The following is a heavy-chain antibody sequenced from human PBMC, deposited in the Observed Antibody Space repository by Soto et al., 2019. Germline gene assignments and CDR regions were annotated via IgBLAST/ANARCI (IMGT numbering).Heavy chain of an antibody. CDR1: GGSFSGYY. D-gene: IGHD2-21*02. CDR3: ARADRTLVTSYSLDI. Sequence: SETLSLTCAVYGGSFSGYYWTWIRQPPGKGLEWIGEINHSGTINFNPSLKSRLTISLDTSKKHFSLQLSSVTDADTAAYYCARADRTLVTSYSLDIWGQGTTVTVSS. CDR2: INHSGTI. V-gene: IGHV4-34*01. J-gene: IGHJ6*02.